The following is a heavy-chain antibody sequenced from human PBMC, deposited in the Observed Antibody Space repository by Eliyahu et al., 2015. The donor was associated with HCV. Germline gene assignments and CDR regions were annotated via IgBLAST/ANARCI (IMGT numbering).Heavy chain of an antibody. D-gene: IGHD2-15*01. Sequence: EVQLVQSGAEVKKPGESLRISCKGYGYTFXXYWIGWVRQMPGKGLEWMGVIYPGDSDTRYSPSLQGQVTISADKSISTAYLQWSSLKASDTATYYCARERTGYSRTSIDTFDIWGRGTMVTVSS. J-gene: IGHJ3*02. CDR1: GYTFXXYW. V-gene: IGHV5-51*01. CDR2: IYPGDSDT. CDR3: ARERTGYSRTSIDTFDI.